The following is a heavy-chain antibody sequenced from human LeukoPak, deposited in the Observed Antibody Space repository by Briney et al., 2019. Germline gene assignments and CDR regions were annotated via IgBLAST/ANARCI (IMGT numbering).Heavy chain of an antibody. Sequence: ASVKVSCKAAGYXFTGYFMHWVRQAPGQGLEWMRWINPNSGGTNYAQKFQGRVTMTRDTSISTAYMELSRLRSDDTAVYYCARDEVGIFDYWGQGTLVTVSS. CDR2: INPNSGGT. D-gene: IGHD1-26*01. J-gene: IGHJ4*02. CDR3: ARDEVGIFDY. V-gene: IGHV1-2*02. CDR1: GYXFTGYF.